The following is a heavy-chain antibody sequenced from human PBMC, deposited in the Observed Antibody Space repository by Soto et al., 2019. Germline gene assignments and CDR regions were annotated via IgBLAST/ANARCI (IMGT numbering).Heavy chain of an antibody. J-gene: IGHJ6*02. V-gene: IGHV1-69*12. CDR3: ATTEMGNYYYGLDV. Sequence: QVQLVQSGAEVKKPGSSVKVSCKASGGTFSRYAITWVRQAPGQGLEWMGGIIPIFGTANYAQKFQGRVTMTAEDSTSTAYLELRSLRSEDTAVFYWATTEMGNYYYGLDVWGQGTTVTVSS. CDR2: IIPIFGTA. CDR1: GGTFSRYA. D-gene: IGHD7-27*01.